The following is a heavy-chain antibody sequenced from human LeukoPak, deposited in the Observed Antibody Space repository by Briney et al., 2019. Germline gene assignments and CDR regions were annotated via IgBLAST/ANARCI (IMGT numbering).Heavy chain of an antibody. Sequence: GGSLRLSCAASGFTFSSYAMNWVRQAPGKGLEWLSFTSSSSGSTHYADSVKGRFTISRDNAKNSLHLQMNSLRAEDTAVYYCARGRDSGSFIIDYWGQGTLVTVSS. V-gene: IGHV3-48*01. J-gene: IGHJ4*02. CDR3: ARGRDSGSFIIDY. CDR2: TSSSSGST. CDR1: GFTFSSYA. D-gene: IGHD3-10*01.